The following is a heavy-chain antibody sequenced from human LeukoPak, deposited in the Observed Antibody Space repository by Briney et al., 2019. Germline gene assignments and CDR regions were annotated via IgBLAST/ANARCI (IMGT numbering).Heavy chain of an antibody. CDR3: ARHRNYYYYYMDV. Sequence: SETLSLTCTVSGGSTSSSSYYWGWIRQPPGKGLEWIGSIYYSGSTYYNPSLKSRVTISVDTSKNQFSLKLSSVTAADTAVYYCARHRNYYYYYMDVWGKGTTVTISS. CDR1: GGSTSSSSYY. J-gene: IGHJ6*03. V-gene: IGHV4-39*01. CDR2: IYYSGST.